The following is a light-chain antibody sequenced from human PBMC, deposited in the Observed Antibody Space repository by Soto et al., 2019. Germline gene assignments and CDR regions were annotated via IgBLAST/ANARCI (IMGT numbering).Light chain of an antibody. J-gene: IGKJ4*01. V-gene: IGKV1-5*01. CDR2: DAS. Sequence: DIQMTQSPSTLSASVGDRVTISCRASQSVGSWLAWYQQKPGKAPKFLIYDASTLESGVPSRFSGSGSGAEFTLTISSLQPDDFATYHCQQYDNYPLTFGGGTKVDIK. CDR3: QQYDNYPLT. CDR1: QSVGSW.